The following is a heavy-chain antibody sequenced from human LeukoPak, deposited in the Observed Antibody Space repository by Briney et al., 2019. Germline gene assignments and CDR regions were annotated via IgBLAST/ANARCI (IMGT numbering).Heavy chain of an antibody. Sequence: SETLSLTCTVSGGSISSYYWSWIRQPAEKGLEWIGRIYSTGSTNYNPSLKSRVTMSVDTSKNQFSLRLRSVTAADTAVYYCARQIASAGTAGFDFWGQGALVTVSS. CDR1: GGSISSYY. CDR3: ARQIASAGTAGFDF. J-gene: IGHJ4*02. V-gene: IGHV4-4*07. CDR2: IYSTGST. D-gene: IGHD6-13*01.